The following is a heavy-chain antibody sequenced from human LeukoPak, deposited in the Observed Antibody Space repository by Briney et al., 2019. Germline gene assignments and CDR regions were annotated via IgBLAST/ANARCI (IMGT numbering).Heavy chain of an antibody. CDR2: IYSGGST. CDR3: ARVKYSGSYSDYMDD. CDR1: GFTVSSNY. D-gene: IGHD1-26*01. J-gene: IGHJ6*03. Sequence: PGGSLRLSCAASGFTVSSNYMSWVRQAPGKGLEWVSVIYSGGSTYYADSVKGRFTISRDNSKNTLYLQMNSLRAEDTAVYYCARVKYSGSYSDYMDDWGKGTTVTVSS. V-gene: IGHV3-66*02.